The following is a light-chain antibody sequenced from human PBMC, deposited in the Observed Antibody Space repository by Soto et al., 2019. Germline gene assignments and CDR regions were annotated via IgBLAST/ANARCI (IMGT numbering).Light chain of an antibody. CDR1: SSNIGSNT. V-gene: IGLV1-44*01. CDR3: SSYTAGGTI. J-gene: IGLJ1*01. Sequence: QSVVTQPPSASGTPGQRVTISCSGSSSNIGSNTVNWYQQLPGTAPKLLIYNNNQRPSGVPDRFSGSKSGTSASLAISGLQSEDEADYYCSSYTAGGTIFGTGTKLTVL. CDR2: NNN.